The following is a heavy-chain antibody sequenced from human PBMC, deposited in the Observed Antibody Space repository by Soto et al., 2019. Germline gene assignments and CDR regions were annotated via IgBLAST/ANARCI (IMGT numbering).Heavy chain of an antibody. Sequence: ASVKVSCKASGYTFTSYYMHWVRQAPGQGLEWMGIINPSGGSTSYAQKFQGRVTMTRDTSTSTVYMELSSLRSEDTAVYYCARDPLYYYGSGSYYNGGDNWFDPWGQGTLVTVSS. CDR2: INPSGGST. J-gene: IGHJ5*02. CDR1: GYTFTSYY. CDR3: ARDPLYYYGSGSYYNGGDNWFDP. V-gene: IGHV1-46*01. D-gene: IGHD3-10*01.